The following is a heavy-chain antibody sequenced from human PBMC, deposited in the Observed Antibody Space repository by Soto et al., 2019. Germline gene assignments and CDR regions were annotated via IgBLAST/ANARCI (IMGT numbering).Heavy chain of an antibody. CDR1: GGSFSGYY. CDR2: INHSGST. CDR3: ARGFSYDILTGYFDY. J-gene: IGHJ4*02. V-gene: IGHV4-34*01. D-gene: IGHD3-9*01. Sequence: SETLSLTCAVYGGSFSGYYWSWIRQPPGKGLEWIGEINHSGSTNYNPSIKSRVTISVDTSKNQFSLKLSYVTAADTAVYYCARGFSYDILTGYFDYWGQGTLVTVSS.